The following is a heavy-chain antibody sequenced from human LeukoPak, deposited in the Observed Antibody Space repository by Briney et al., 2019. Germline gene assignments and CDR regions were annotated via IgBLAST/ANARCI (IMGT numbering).Heavy chain of an antibody. CDR1: GGSVSSGSYH. Sequence: SETLSLTCTVSGGSVSSGSYHWSWIRQPPGKGLEWIGYVFDSGSTNYNPSLKSRVTISVDTSKKQFSLKVSSVTAADTAVYYCARGYSSSWNYLDYWGQGTLVTVSS. J-gene: IGHJ4*02. CDR3: ARGYSSSWNYLDY. V-gene: IGHV4-61*01. CDR2: VFDSGST. D-gene: IGHD6-13*01.